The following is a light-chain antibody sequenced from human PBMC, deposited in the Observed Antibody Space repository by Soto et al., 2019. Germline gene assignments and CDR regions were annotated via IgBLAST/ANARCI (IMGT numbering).Light chain of an antibody. Sequence: DIQMTQSPSSLSASVGDRVTITCQASQDISNYLSWYQQKPGKAPKVLIYHASNLETGVPSRFSGRGSGTHFTFTISSLQPEDIAAYYCQHYDNLPLTFGRGTKVEIK. CDR1: QDISNY. CDR2: HAS. V-gene: IGKV1-33*01. CDR3: QHYDNLPLT. J-gene: IGKJ4*01.